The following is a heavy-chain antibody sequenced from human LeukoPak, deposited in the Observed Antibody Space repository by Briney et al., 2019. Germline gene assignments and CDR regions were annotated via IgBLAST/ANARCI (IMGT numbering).Heavy chain of an antibody. Sequence: GESLKISCKGSGYSFPSYWIAWMRRMPGKGLEWMGIIYPGDYDIEYSPSFRGQVTISADKSTGTAYLQWSSLKASDTAMYYCAKCSAYGYYFDYWGQGTLVTVSS. CDR1: GYSFPSYW. CDR2: IYPGDYDI. J-gene: IGHJ4*02. CDR3: AKCSAYGYYFDY. D-gene: IGHD5-12*01. V-gene: IGHV5-51*01.